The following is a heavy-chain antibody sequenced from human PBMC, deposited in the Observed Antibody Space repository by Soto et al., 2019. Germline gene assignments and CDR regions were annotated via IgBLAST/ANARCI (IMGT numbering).Heavy chain of an antibody. CDR3: AREYSSGWYAEYFQH. CDR2: IYYSGST. CDR1: GGSISSSSYY. Sequence: QLQLQESGPGLVKPSETLSLTCTVSGGSISSSSYYWGWIRQPPGKGLEWIGSIYYSGSTYYNPSLNSRVTISVDTSKNQFSLKLSSVTAADTAVYYCAREYSSGWYAEYFQHWGQGTLVTVSS. J-gene: IGHJ1*01. V-gene: IGHV4-39*02. D-gene: IGHD6-19*01.